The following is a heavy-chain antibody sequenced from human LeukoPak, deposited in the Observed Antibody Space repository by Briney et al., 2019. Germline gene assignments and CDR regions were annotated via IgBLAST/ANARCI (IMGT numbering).Heavy chain of an antibody. V-gene: IGHV3-48*03. CDR3: ARDAGGATFDY. J-gene: IGHJ4*02. CDR2: ISGSGGST. CDR1: GFTFSSYE. D-gene: IGHD1-26*01. Sequence: GGSLRLSCAASGFTFSSYEMNWVRQAPGKGLEWVSAISGSGGSTYYADSVKGRFTISRDNAKNSLYLQMNSLRAEDTAVYYCARDAGGATFDYWGQGTLVTVSS.